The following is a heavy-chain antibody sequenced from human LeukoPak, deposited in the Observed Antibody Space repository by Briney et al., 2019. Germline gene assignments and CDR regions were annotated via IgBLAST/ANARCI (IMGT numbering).Heavy chain of an antibody. Sequence: SVKVSCKASGYTFTGYYMHWVRQAPGQGLEWMGRIIPILGIANYAQKFQGRVTITADKSTSTAYMELSSLRSEDTAVYYCARDGYCSSTSCYRGLDYYYYYYMDVWGKGTTVTVSS. CDR1: GYTFTGYY. CDR3: ARDGYCSSTSCYRGLDYYYYYYMDV. V-gene: IGHV1-69*04. D-gene: IGHD2-2*02. J-gene: IGHJ6*03. CDR2: IIPILGIA.